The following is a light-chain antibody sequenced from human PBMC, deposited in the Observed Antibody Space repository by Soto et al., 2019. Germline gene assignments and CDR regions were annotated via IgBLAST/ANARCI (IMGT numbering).Light chain of an antibody. CDR2: EVS. V-gene: IGLV2-14*02. CDR3: SSHTSGSTRV. CDR1: SSDVGSYNL. Sequence: QSALTHPASVSGCPGQSITISCTGTSSDVGSYNLVSWYQQHPGKAPKLMIYEVSKRPSGVSNRFSGSKSGNTASLTISGLQPADEADSYCSSHTSGSTRVLGRGNKVTDL. J-gene: IGLJ1*01.